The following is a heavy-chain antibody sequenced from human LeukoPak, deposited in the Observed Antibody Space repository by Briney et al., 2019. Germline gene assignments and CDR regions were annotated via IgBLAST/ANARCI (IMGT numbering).Heavy chain of an antibody. Sequence: GGSLRLSCAASGFTVSSNYMSWVRQAPGKGLEWVSLLYSGGSTYYADSVKGRFTISRDNSKNTFFLQMNSLRAEDTAVYFCARGLNPPRVEMAGAFDYWGQGTLVTVSS. V-gene: IGHV3-66*01. CDR1: GFTVSSNY. CDR3: ARGLNPPRVEMAGAFDY. D-gene: IGHD5-24*01. J-gene: IGHJ4*02. CDR2: LYSGGST.